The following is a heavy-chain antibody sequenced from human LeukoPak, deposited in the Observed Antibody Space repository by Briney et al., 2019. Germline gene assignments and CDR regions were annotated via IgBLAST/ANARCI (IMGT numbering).Heavy chain of an antibody. CDR1: GYSFTSYW. J-gene: IGHJ4*02. D-gene: IGHD3-16*02. CDR2: IYPGDSDT. V-gene: IGHV5-51*01. CDR3: ARLGRRQNYDYVWGSYRPIYYFDY. Sequence: GESLKISCKGSGYSFTSYWIGWVRQMPGKGLEWMGIIYPGDSDTRYSPSFQGQVTISADKSISTAYLQWSSLKASDTAMYYCARLGRRQNYDYVWGSYRPIYYFDYWGQGTLVTVSS.